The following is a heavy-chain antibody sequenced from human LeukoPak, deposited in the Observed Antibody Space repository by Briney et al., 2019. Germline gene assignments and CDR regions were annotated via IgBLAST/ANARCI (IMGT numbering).Heavy chain of an antibody. Sequence: SETPSLTCTVSGGSTSSHYLSWFRQPPRKGREWIGYIYYSGSTNYNPSLKSRVTISVDTSKNQFSLKLSSVTAADTAVYYCARESLNPSTFDYWGQGTLVTVSS. D-gene: IGHD5/OR15-5a*01. V-gene: IGHV4-59*11. CDR3: ARESLNPSTFDY. CDR2: IYYSGST. J-gene: IGHJ4*02. CDR1: GGSTSSHY.